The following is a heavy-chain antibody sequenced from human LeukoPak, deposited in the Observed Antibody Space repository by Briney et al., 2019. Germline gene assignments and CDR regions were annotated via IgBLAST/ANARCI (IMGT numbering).Heavy chain of an antibody. J-gene: IGHJ4*02. Sequence: ASVKVSCKASRGTFSNYAISWVRQAPGQGLEWMGWISAYNGNTDYAQKLQGRVTMTTDTSTSTAYMELRSLRSDDTAVYYCARVTQTDYDFDYWGQGTLVTVSS. CDR2: ISAYNGNT. CDR3: ARVTQTDYDFDY. V-gene: IGHV1-18*01. D-gene: IGHD4-17*01. CDR1: RGTFSNYA.